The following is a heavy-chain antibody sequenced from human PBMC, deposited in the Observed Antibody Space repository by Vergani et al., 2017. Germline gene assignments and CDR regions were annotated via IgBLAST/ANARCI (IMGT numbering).Heavy chain of an antibody. V-gene: IGHV4-30-4*08. J-gene: IGHJ4*02. CDR3: ARVXDSRSSSWDGPFDY. CDR2: IYYSGST. CDR1: GGSISSGDYY. D-gene: IGHD6-13*01. Sequence: QVQLQESGPGLVKPSQTLSLICTVSGGSISSGDYYWSWIRQPPGKGLEWIGYIYYSGSTYYNPSLKSRVTISVDTSKNQFSLKLSSVTAADTAVYYCARVXDSRSSSWDGPFDYWGQGTLVTVSS.